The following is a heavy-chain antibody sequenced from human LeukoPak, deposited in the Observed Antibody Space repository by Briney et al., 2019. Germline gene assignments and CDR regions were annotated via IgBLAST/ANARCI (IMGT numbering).Heavy chain of an antibody. D-gene: IGHD6-19*01. Sequence: GGSLRLSCAASGFTFGSCGMYWVRQAPGKGLEWVAVIRGGGGNTYYADSVKGRFTISRDNSKNILYLQMNSLRPEDTAVYYCAKEVGWPNHLAQAFGVWGQGTMVTVSS. CDR3: AKEVGWPNHLAQAFGV. CDR1: GFTFGSCG. V-gene: IGHV3-30*02. CDR2: IRGGGGNT. J-gene: IGHJ3*01.